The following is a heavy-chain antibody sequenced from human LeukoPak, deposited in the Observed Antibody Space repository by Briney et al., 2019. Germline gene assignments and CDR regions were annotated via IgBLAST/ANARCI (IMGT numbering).Heavy chain of an antibody. CDR1: GGTFSSYA. CDR3: AGDSEIFGVVTPTFDY. Sequence: SVKVSCKASGGTFSSYAISWVRQAPGQGLEWMGRIIPIFGTANYAQKFQGRVTITTDESTSTAYMELSSLRSEDTAVYYCAGDSEIFGVVTPTFDYWGQGTLVTVSS. V-gene: IGHV1-69*05. CDR2: IIPIFGTA. J-gene: IGHJ4*02. D-gene: IGHD3-3*01.